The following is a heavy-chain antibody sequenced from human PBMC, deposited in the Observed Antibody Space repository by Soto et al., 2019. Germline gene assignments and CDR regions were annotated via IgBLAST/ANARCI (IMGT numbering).Heavy chain of an antibody. D-gene: IGHD5-18*01. J-gene: IGHJ6*02. Sequence: EVQLVESGGGLVQPGGSLRLSCAASGFTFSSYEMNWVRQAPGKGLEWVSYISSSGSTIYYADSVKGRFTISRDNAKNSLYLQMNSLRAEDTAVYYCARDGDTAMARYYYYYGMDVWGQGTTVTVSS. CDR3: ARDGDTAMARYYYYYGMDV. CDR1: GFTFSSYE. V-gene: IGHV3-48*03. CDR2: ISSSGSTI.